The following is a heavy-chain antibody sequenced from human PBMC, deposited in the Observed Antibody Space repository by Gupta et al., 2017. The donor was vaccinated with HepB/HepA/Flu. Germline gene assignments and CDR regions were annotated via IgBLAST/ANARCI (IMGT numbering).Heavy chain of an antibody. D-gene: IGHD4-11*01. V-gene: IGHV4-34*01. CDR2: INHSGST. J-gene: IGHJ4*02. Sequence: GKGLEWIGEINHSGSTNYNPSLKSRVTISVDTSKNQFSLKLSSVTAAYTAVYYCARVGRSNYTGYYSDYWGQGTLVTVSS. CDR3: ARVGRSNYTGYYSDY.